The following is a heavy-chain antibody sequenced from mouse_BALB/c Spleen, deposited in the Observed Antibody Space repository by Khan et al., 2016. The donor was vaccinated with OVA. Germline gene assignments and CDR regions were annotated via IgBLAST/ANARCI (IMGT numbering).Heavy chain of an antibody. V-gene: IGHV1-77*01. D-gene: IGHD1-2*01. CDR1: GYTFTDYY. J-gene: IGHJ3*01. CDR2: ISPGSGDT. CDR3: ARRNYFGYTFTY. Sequence: QVQLQQSGAELARPGASVKLSCKASGYTFTDYYINWVKLRTGQGLEWIGEISPGSGDTYYNERFKGKATLNADKSSSTAYMQRSSLSSEASSVYFCARRNYFGYTFTYWGQGTLVTVSA.